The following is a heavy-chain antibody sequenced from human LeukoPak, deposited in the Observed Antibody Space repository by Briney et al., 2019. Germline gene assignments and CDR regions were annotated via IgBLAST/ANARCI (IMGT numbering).Heavy chain of an antibody. Sequence: SETLTLTCTLSGDSYSRWDYIWDWIRQPPGKGLEWIGNLYDSGSTYYNPSLKSRVTISVDTSNYQFSLKLSSVTAADTAVYYCARHSRPGYSGYGYDFDNWGQGTMVTVSS. V-gene: IGHV4-39*01. CDR1: GDSYSRWDYI. D-gene: IGHD5-12*01. CDR3: ARHSRPGYSGYGYDFDN. J-gene: IGHJ3*02. CDR2: LYDSGST.